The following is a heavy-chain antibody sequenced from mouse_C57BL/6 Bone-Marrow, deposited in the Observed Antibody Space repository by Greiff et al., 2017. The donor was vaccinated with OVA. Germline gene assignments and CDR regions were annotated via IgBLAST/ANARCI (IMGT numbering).Heavy chain of an antibody. J-gene: IGHJ1*03. CDR1: GYTFTSYW. CDR2: IDPSDSYT. Sequence: VQLQQPGAELVMPGASVKLSCKASGYTFTSYWMHWVKQRPGQGLEWIGEIDPSDSYTNYNQKFKGKSTLTVDKSSSTAYMQLSSLTSEDSAVYYCARRGFITTGPAFDVWGTGTTVTVSS. V-gene: IGHV1-69*01. CDR3: ARRGFITTGPAFDV. D-gene: IGHD1-1*01.